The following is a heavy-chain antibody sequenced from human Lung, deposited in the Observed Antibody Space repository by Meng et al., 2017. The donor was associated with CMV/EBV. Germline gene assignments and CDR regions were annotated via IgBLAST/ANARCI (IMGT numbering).Heavy chain of an antibody. D-gene: IGHD5-18*01. J-gene: IGHJ4*02. V-gene: IGHV1-46*01. Sequence: ASVXVSXKASGYTFTSYYMHWVRQAPGQGLEWMGIINPSGGSTSYAQKFQGRVTMTRDTSTSTVYMELSSLRSEDTAVYYCARDRERGYSYGIIDYWGQGTXVTVSS. CDR1: GYTFTSYY. CDR3: ARDRERGYSYGIIDY. CDR2: INPSGGST.